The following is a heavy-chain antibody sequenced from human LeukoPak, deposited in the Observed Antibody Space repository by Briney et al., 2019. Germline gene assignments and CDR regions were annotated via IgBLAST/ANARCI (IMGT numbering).Heavy chain of an antibody. V-gene: IGHV1-69*05. J-gene: IGHJ6*03. D-gene: IGHD3-10*01. CDR3: ARDTAYGSGYYYYYMDV. CDR2: IIPIFGTA. Sequence: ASVKVSCKASGGTFISYAISWVRQAPGQGLEWMGGIIPIFGTANYEQKFQGRVTITTDESTSTAYMELSSLRSEDTAVYYCARDTAYGSGYYYYYMDVWGKGPRSPSP. CDR1: GGTFISYA.